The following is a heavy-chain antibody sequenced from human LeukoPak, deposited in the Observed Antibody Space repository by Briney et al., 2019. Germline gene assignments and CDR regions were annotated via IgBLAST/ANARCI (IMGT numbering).Heavy chain of an antibody. V-gene: IGHV3-30*18. CDR1: GFTFSSYG. CDR2: ISYDGSNK. D-gene: IGHD4-17*01. J-gene: IGHJ6*02. CDR3: ANVMFRTTVTTRNYYYGMDV. Sequence: GGSLRLSCAASGFTFSSYGMHWARQAPGKGLEWVAVISYDGSNKYYADSVKGRFTISRDNSKNTLYLQMNSLRAEDTAVYYCANVMFRTTVTTRNYYYGMDVWGQGTTVTVSS.